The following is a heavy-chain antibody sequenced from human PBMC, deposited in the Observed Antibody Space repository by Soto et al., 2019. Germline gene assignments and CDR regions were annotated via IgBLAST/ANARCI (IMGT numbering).Heavy chain of an antibody. D-gene: IGHD3-9*01. Sequence: PGESLKISCKGSGYSFTSYWIGWVRQMPGKGLEWMGIIYHGDSDTRYSPSFQGQVTISADKSISTAYLQWSSLKASDTAMYYCARHKQWYYDILTGYYSGNWFDPWGQGTLVTVSS. CDR3: ARHKQWYYDILTGYYSGNWFDP. V-gene: IGHV5-51*01. CDR2: IYHGDSDT. CDR1: GYSFTSYW. J-gene: IGHJ5*02.